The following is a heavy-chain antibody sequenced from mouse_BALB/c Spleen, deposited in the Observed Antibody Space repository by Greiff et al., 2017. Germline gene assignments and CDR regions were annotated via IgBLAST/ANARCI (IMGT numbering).Heavy chain of an antibody. CDR2: IYPGNVNT. D-gene: IGHD1-2*01. V-gene: IGHV1S56*01. CDR3: ARKTTATPFDY. J-gene: IGHJ2*01. Sequence: QVQLQQSGPELVKPGASVRISCKASGYTFTSYYIHWVKQRPGQGLEWIGWIYPGNVNTKYNEKFKGKATLTADKSSSTAYMQLSSLTSEDSAVYFCARKTTATPFDYWGQGTTLTVSS. CDR1: GYTFTSYY.